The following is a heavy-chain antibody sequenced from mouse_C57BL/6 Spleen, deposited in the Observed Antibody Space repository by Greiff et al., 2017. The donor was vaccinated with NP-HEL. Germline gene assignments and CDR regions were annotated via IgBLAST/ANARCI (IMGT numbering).Heavy chain of an antibody. D-gene: IGHD1-1*01. J-gene: IGHJ3*01. CDR1: GFNIKDYY. Sequence: DVQLVESGAELVRPGASVKLSCTASGFNIKDYYMHWVKQRPEQGLEWIGRIDPEDGDTEYAPKFQGKATMTADTSSNTAYLQLSSLTSEDTAVYYCTPNYGSSYGFAYWGQGTLVTVSA. V-gene: IGHV14-1*01. CDR2: IDPEDGDT. CDR3: TPNYGSSYGFAY.